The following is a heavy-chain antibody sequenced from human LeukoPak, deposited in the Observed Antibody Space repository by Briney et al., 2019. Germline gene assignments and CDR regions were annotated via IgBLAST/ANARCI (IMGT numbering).Heavy chain of an antibody. D-gene: IGHD4-17*01. V-gene: IGHV3-7*01. CDR1: GFTFTNYW. Sequence: PGGSLRLSCAASGFTFTNYWMSWVRQAPGKGLQWVPNIKQDGGGKFYVDSVKGRSTISRDNTKKSLYLQMNSLRLDDMALSSCARGDFSHNGDYVDAFDIWGQGTMVTVSS. CDR3: ARGDFSHNGDYVDAFDI. CDR2: IKQDGGGK. J-gene: IGHJ3*02.